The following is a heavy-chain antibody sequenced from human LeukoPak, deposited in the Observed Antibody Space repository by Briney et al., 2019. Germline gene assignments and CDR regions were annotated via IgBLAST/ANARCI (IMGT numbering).Heavy chain of an antibody. V-gene: IGHV4-59*01. D-gene: IGHD5-18*01. CDR1: GGSISSYY. J-gene: IGHJ4*02. CDR2: IYYSGSF. CDR3: ARSPDGYRDTYFDY. Sequence: SETLSLTCTVSGGSISSYYWSWIRQPPGKGLEWIGYIYYSGSFNYNPSLKSRVTISADTSKKQFSMKLSSVTAADTAVYYCARSPDGYRDTYFDYWGQGTLVTVSS.